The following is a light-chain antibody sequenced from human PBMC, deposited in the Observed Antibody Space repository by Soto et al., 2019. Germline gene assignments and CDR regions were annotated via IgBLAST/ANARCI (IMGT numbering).Light chain of an antibody. CDR1: SGHSSYA. CDR3: QTWGTGIGV. CDR2: LNSDGSH. J-gene: IGLJ3*02. Sequence: QLVLTQSPSASASLGASVKLTCTLSSGHSSYAIAWLQQQPEKGPRYLMKLNSDGSHSKGDGIPDRFSGSSSGAERYLTISSLQSEDEADYYCQTWGTGIGVFGGGTKVTVL. V-gene: IGLV4-69*01.